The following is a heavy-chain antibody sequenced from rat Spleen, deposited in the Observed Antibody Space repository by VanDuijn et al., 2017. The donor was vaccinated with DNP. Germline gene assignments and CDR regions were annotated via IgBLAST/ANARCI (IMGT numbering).Heavy chain of an antibody. J-gene: IGHJ2*01. CDR2: ISYDGSST. D-gene: IGHD2-2*01. CDR1: GFTFSDYN. Sequence: EVQLVESGGGLVQPGRSLKLSCAASGFTFSDYNMAWVRQAPKKGLEWVATISYDGSSTYYRDSVKGRFTISRDNAKSTLYLQMDSLRSEETATYYCARRDTFYSFDYWGQGVMVTVSS. V-gene: IGHV5-7*01. CDR3: ARRDTFYSFDY.